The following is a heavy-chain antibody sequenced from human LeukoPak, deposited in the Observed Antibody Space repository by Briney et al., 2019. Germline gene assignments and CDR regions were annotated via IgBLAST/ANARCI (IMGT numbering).Heavy chain of an antibody. J-gene: IGHJ4*02. V-gene: IGHV3-21*01. CDR2: ISTSSYYI. CDR1: GFTLRSYN. CDR3: ARDASGSSTGLIDS. Sequence: GGSLRLSCAASGFTLRSYNMHWVRQAPGKGLEWVSYISTSSYYIYYADSVKGQFTISRDDAKNSLFLQMNSLRAEDTAIYYCARDASGSSTGLIDSWGQGTLVTVSS. D-gene: IGHD1-26*01.